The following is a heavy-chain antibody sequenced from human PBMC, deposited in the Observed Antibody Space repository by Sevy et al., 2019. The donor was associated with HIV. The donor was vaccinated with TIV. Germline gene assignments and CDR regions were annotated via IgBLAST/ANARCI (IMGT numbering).Heavy chain of an antibody. V-gene: IGHV1-2*02. Sequence: ASVKVSCKASGHTFTDYFMHWVRQAPGQGLEWMGWINPDSGDTKYAQKFHGRVTRTRETSISTAYMELSRLKSDDTAVYYCASPGGYRYGSLLDYWGQGTLVTVSS. CDR3: ASPGGYRYGSLLDY. CDR2: INPDSGDT. J-gene: IGHJ4*02. D-gene: IGHD5-18*01. CDR1: GHTFTDYF.